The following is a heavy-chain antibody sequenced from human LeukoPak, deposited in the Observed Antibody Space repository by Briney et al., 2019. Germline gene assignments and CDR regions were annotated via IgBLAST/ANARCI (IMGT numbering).Heavy chain of an antibody. CDR2: ISAHNGNT. CDR3: ARVGIQLWLLDY. V-gene: IGHV1-18*01. Sequence: GASVKVSCKASVYTFMSYGISWVRQAPGQGLEWMGWISAHNGNTDYAQKLQGRVTMTTDTSTSTAYMELRSLRSDDTAVYYCARVGIQLWLLDYWGQGTLVTASS. J-gene: IGHJ4*02. D-gene: IGHD5-18*01. CDR1: VYTFMSYG.